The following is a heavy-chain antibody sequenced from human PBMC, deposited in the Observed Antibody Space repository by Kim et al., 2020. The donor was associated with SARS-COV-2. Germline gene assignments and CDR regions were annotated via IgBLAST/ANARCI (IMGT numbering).Heavy chain of an antibody. CDR2: ISGSGDST. J-gene: IGHJ6*02. CDR3: AKNSKGPFYYYGMDV. Sequence: GGSLRLSCAASGFTFTYYAMSWVRQAPTKGLEWVSGISGSGDSTNYADSVKGRFTISRDNSKNTLYLQMNSLRAEDTAVYFCAKNSKGPFYYYGMDVWGQGTTVTVSS. V-gene: IGHV3-23*01. CDR1: GFTFTYYA.